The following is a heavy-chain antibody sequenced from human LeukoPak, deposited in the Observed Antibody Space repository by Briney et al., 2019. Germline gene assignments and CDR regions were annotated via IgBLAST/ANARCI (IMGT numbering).Heavy chain of an antibody. CDR2: IYYSGST. Sequence: PSETLSLTCTVSGGSISSYYWSWIRQPPGKGLEWIGYIYYSGSTNYNPSLKSRVTISVDTSKNQFSPKLSSVTAADTAVYCCARDSYYYGMDVWGQGTTVTVSS. J-gene: IGHJ6*02. V-gene: IGHV4-59*12. CDR3: ARDSYYYGMDV. CDR1: GGSISSYY.